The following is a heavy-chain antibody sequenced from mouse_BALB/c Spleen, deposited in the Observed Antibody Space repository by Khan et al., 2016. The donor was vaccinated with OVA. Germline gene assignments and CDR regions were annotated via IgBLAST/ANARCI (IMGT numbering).Heavy chain of an antibody. CDR1: GFSLTYYG. CDR3: ARNYDYDEGLAY. Sequence: QVQLKESGPGLVQPSQSLSITCTVSGFSLTYYGVHWVRQSPGKGLEWLGVIWSGGSTDYNAAFISSLNISKDNYQSKVFLKMNSLQVNNTAIYYCARNYDYDEGLAYWGQGTLVTVSA. CDR2: IWSGGST. D-gene: IGHD2-4*01. J-gene: IGHJ3*01. V-gene: IGHV2-2*02.